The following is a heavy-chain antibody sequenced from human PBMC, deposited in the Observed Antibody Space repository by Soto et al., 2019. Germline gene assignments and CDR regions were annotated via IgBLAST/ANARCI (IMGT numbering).Heavy chain of an antibody. CDR2: IYWDDDK. J-gene: IGHJ4*02. CDR3: AHSLEPLAAAGLYY. CDR1: GFSLSTSGVG. V-gene: IGHV2-5*02. Sequence: QITLKESGPTLVKPTQTLTLTCTFSGFSLSTSGVGVGWIRQPPGKALEWLALIYWDDDKRYSPSLKSRLTITKDTSKNQVVLTITNMDPLDTATYYCAHSLEPLAAAGLYYWGQGTLVTVSS. D-gene: IGHD6-13*01.